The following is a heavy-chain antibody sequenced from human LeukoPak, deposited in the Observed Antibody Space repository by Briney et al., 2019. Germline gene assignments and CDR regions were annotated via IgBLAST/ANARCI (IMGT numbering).Heavy chain of an antibody. D-gene: IGHD3-10*01. CDR2: INPGDSDT. V-gene: IGHV5-51*01. J-gene: IGHJ5*02. CDR3: ARQPGAGWFDP. Sequence: GESLKTSCQASGYSFTSSWIGWARQMPGKGLEWMAIINPGDSDTTYSPSFQGQVTISADKSIRTVHLQWGSLKASDTAMYYCARQPGAGWFDPWGQGTLVTVSS. CDR1: GYSFTSSW.